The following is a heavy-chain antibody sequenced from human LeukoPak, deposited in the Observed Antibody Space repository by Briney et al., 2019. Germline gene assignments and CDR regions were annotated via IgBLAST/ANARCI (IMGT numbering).Heavy chain of an antibody. CDR2: ISGSSGNT. V-gene: IGHV3-23*01. CDR3: AKGYGWEASYYYYYMDV. J-gene: IGHJ6*03. Sequence: PGGSLRLSCAASRFAFSSYAMTWVRQAPGKGLEWVSTISGSSGNTYYADSVKGRFTISRDNSKNTLYLQMNSLRAEDTAVYYCAKGYGWEASYYYYYMDVWGKGTTVTISS. CDR1: RFAFSSYA. D-gene: IGHD1-26*01.